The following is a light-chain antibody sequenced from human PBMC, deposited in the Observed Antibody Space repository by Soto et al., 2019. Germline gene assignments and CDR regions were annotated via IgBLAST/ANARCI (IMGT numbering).Light chain of an antibody. CDR2: GAS. J-gene: IGKJ4*01. CDR3: QQYNNWPLT. CDR1: QSVSDN. V-gene: IGKV3D-15*01. Sequence: EIVMTQSPATLSVSPGERATLSCIASQSVSDNLAWYQQKPGQAPRLLIYGASTRATGIPARFSGSGSGTEFTLTITSLQSEDFAVYYCQQYNNWPLTFGAGTKADIK.